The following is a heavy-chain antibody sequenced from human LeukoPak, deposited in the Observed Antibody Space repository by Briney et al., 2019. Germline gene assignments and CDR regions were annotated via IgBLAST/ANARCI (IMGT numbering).Heavy chain of an antibody. CDR3: ARARKSHTAMVLSSLGY. CDR1: GFTFSSYS. CDR2: ISSSSSYI. Sequence: PGGSLRLSCAASGFTFSSYSMNWVRQAPGKGLEWVSSISSSSSYIYYADSVKGRFTISRDNAKNSLYLQMNSLRAEDTAVYYCARARKSHTAMVLSSLGYWGQGTLVTVSS. D-gene: IGHD5-18*01. J-gene: IGHJ4*02. V-gene: IGHV3-21*01.